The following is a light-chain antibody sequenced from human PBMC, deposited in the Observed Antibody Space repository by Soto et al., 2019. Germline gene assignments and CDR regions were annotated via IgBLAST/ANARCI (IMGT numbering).Light chain of an antibody. Sequence: EIVMTQSPATLSVSPGERATLSCRASQSVSSNLAWYQQKPGQAPRLLIYGASTRATGIPARFSGSGSGTEFTPTISSLQSADFAVYYCQQYNNWPLPFGGGTKVEIK. V-gene: IGKV3-15*01. CDR1: QSVSSN. CDR2: GAS. CDR3: QQYNNWPLP. J-gene: IGKJ4*01.